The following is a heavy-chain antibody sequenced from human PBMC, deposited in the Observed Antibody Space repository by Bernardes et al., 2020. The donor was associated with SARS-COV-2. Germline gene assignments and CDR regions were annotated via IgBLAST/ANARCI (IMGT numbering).Heavy chain of an antibody. J-gene: IGHJ4*02. D-gene: IGHD2-21*01. CDR3: ARTFYYDRGGDSVFDQ. CDR1: GYTFSDYY. CDR2: ISPKSGAT. Sequence: ASVKVSCKASGYTFSDYYIHWLRQAPGQGFEWMGWISPKSGATNYAQKFQGRVTMTRDTAISTEYMQLRRLTSDDTAVYYCARTFYYDRGGDSVFDQWGQGTLVSVSS. V-gene: IGHV1-2*02.